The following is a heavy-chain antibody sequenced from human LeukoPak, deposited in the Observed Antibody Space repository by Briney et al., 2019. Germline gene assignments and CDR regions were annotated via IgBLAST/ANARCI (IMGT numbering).Heavy chain of an antibody. CDR1: GFTFSSYA. J-gene: IGHJ4*02. D-gene: IGHD6-19*01. CDR2: ISGSGGST. Sequence: PGGSLRLSCEASGFTFSSYAMSWVRQAPGKGLEWVSAISGSGGSTYYADSVKGRFTISRDNSKNTLYLQMNSLRAEDTAVYYCARDSSGWFVSFFTHYWGQGTLVTVSS. V-gene: IGHV3-23*01. CDR3: ARDSSGWFVSFFTHY.